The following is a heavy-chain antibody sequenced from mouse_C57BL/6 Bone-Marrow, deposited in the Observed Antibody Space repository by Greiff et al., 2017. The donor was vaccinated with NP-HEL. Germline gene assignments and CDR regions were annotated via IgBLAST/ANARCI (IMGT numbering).Heavy chain of an antibody. CDR2: IYPGDGDT. CDR1: GYAFSSSW. CDR3: ARQLRLPPDWYFDV. V-gene: IGHV1-82*01. D-gene: IGHD3-2*02. J-gene: IGHJ1*03. Sequence: VKLQESGPELVKPGASVKISCKASGYAFSSSWMNWVKQRPGKGLEWIGRIYPGDGDTNYNGKFKGKATLNADKSSSTAYMQLSSLTSEDSAVYFCARQLRLPPDWYFDVWGTGTTVAVSS.